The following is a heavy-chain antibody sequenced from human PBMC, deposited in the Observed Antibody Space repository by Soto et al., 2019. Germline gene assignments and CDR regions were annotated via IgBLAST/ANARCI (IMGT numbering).Heavy chain of an antibody. CDR2: IYYSRST. Sequence: SETLSLTCTVSGGSISSGGYYWSWICQHPRKGLEWMGYIYYSRSTDYNPSLKTRVTMALDTSKNQFSLSLNSVNAADTAIYYCARGSANERTLGFDYWGQGTLVTASS. J-gene: IGHJ4*02. V-gene: IGHV4-61*08. CDR1: GGSISSGGYY. CDR3: ARGSANERTLGFDY.